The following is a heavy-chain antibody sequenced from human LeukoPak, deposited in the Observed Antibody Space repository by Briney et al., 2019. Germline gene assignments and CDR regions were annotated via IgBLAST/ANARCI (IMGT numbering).Heavy chain of an antibody. J-gene: IGHJ3*02. Sequence: PGGSLRLSCAASGFTFDDYAMHWVRQAPGKGLEWVSGISWNSGSIGYADSVKGRFTISRDNAKNSLYLQMNSLRAEDTALYYCAKARARITRETDAFDIWGQGTMVTVSS. CDR1: GFTFDDYA. V-gene: IGHV3-9*01. D-gene: IGHD3-10*01. CDR3: AKARARITRETDAFDI. CDR2: ISWNSGSI.